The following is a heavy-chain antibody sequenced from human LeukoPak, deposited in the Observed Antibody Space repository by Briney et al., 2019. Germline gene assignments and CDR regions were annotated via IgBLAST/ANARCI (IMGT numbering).Heavy chain of an antibody. CDR1: GFTFSSYS. CDR2: ISSSSSYI. V-gene: IGHV3-21*01. J-gene: IGHJ4*02. Sequence: GGSLRLSCAASGFTFSSYSMNWVRQAPGKGLEWVSSISSSSSYIYYADSVKGRFTISRDNAKNSLYLQMNSLRAEDTAVYYCARDRFYDSSGYVFDYWGQGTLVTVSS. D-gene: IGHD3-22*01. CDR3: ARDRFYDSSGYVFDY.